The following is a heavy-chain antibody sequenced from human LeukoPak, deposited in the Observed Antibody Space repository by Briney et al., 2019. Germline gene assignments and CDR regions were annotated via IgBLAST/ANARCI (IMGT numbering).Heavy chain of an antibody. CDR2: IIPIFGIA. Sequence: GASVKVSCKASGGTFSSYAISCVREAPGQGLEWMGGIIPIFGIANYAQKFQGRVTITADKSTSTPYMELSSLRSEDTAVYYCARDVVGTIFGVVRSYYYYYYMDVWGKGTTVTVSS. V-gene: IGHV1-69*10. CDR1: GGTFSSYA. D-gene: IGHD3-3*01. J-gene: IGHJ6*03. CDR3: ARDVVGTIFGVVRSYYYYYYMDV.